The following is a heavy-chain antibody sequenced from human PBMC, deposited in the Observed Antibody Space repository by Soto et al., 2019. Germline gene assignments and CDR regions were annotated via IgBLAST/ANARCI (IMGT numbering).Heavy chain of an antibody. D-gene: IGHD6-6*01. J-gene: IGHJ4*02. V-gene: IGHV1-18*01. CDR1: GYGFTTYG. CDR3: ARGRDGDY. CDR2: ISAHNGNT. Sequence: QVHLVQSGAEVKKPGASVKVSCKGSGYGFTTYGITWVRQAPGQGLEWMAWISAHNGNTNYAQKLQGRVTVTRDTSTSTAYMELRSLRSGDTAVYYCARGRDGDYWGQGALVTVSS.